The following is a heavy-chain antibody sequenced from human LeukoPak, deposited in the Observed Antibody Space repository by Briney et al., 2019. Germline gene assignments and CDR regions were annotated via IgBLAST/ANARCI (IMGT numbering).Heavy chain of an antibody. Sequence: SETLSLTCTVSGGSISSYYWSWIRQPPGKGLEWIGYIYYSGSTNYNPSLKSRVTISVDTSKNQFSLKLSSVTAADTAVYYCARQEYSRGFGRFDPWGQGTLVTVSS. CDR3: ARQEYSRGFGRFDP. V-gene: IGHV4-59*01. CDR1: GGSISSYY. J-gene: IGHJ5*02. CDR2: IYYSGST. D-gene: IGHD6-6*01.